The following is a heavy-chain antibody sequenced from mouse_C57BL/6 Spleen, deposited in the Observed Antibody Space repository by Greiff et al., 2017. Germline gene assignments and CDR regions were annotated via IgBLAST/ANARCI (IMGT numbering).Heavy chain of an antibody. V-gene: IGHV14-2*01. D-gene: IGHD1-1*01. CDR2: IDPEDGET. J-gene: IGHJ1*03. CDR3: ARGLASCYYGSSGYFDV. CDR1: GFNIKDYY. Sequence: VQLQQSGAELVKPGASVKLSCTASGFNIKDYYMHWVKQRTEQGLEWIGRIDPEDGETKYAPYFQGKATITADTSSNATYLQLSSLTSEDTTVYYCARGLASCYYGSSGYFDVWGTGTTVTVSS.